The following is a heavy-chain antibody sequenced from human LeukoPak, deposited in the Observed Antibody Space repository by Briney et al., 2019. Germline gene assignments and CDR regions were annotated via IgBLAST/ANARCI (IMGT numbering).Heavy chain of an antibody. CDR2: IYNSGST. Sequence: SPSETLSLTCTVSGGSISSGSYYWSWIRQPAGKGLEWIGRIYNSGSTNYNPSLKSRVTISVDTSKNQFSLKLSSVTAADTAVYYCARDPAAGTENYYYYYMDVWGKGTTVTVSS. D-gene: IGHD6-13*01. CDR3: ARDPAAGTENYYYYYMDV. J-gene: IGHJ6*03. CDR1: GGSISSGSYY. V-gene: IGHV4-61*02.